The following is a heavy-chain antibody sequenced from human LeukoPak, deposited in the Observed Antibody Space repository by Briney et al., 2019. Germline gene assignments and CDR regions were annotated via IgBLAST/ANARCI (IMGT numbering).Heavy chain of an antibody. CDR2: IIPIFGIA. Sequence: SVTVSCKASGGTFSSYAISWVRQAPGQGLEWMGRIIPIFGIANYAQKFQGRVTITADKSTSTAYMELSSLRSEDTAVYYCARDESLGEPVYWGQGTLVTVSS. V-gene: IGHV1-69*04. J-gene: IGHJ4*02. D-gene: IGHD3-16*01. CDR1: GGTFSSYA. CDR3: ARDESLGEPVY.